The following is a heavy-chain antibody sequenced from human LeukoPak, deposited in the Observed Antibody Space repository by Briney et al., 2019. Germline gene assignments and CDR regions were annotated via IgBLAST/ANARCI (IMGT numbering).Heavy chain of an antibody. CDR2: ISGNGGST. CDR1: GFTFSSYA. J-gene: IGHJ5*02. V-gene: IGHV3-23*01. CDR3: AKDLNEQQLASGLFDP. D-gene: IGHD6-13*01. Sequence: GGSLRLSCAASGFTFSSYAMSWVRQAPGKGLEWVSAISGNGGSTYYADSVKGRFTISRDNSKNTLYLQMNSLRAEDTAVYYCAKDLNEQQLASGLFDPWGQGTLVTVSS.